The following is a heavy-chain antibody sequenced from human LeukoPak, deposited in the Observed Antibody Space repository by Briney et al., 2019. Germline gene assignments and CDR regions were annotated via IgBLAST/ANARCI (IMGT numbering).Heavy chain of an antibody. V-gene: IGHV3-33*08. CDR3: ARDLVSSSSSRDYYYAVDV. CDR1: GFTFSGYG. D-gene: IGHD6-6*01. J-gene: IGHJ6*02. Sequence: PGGSLRLSCAASGFTFSGYGMDWVRQAPGKGLEWVSGTWYHGNNKYYADSVKGRFTISRDNSKNTLYLQMNSLRAEDTAVYYCARDLVSSSSSRDYYYAVDVWGQGTTVTVSS. CDR2: TWYHGNNK.